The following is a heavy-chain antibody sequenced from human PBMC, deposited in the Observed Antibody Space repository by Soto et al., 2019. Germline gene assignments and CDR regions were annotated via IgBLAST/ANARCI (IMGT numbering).Heavy chain of an antibody. CDR2: IYAGGST. CDR1: GFTVSTNY. CDR3: AKDQVIWNDHPDAFDI. D-gene: IGHD1-1*01. Sequence: PGGSLRLSCAASGFTVSTNYMNWVRQAPGRGLEWVSVIYAGGSTYYADSVKGRFSVSRDTSQNTLYLQMNSLRAEDTAVYYCAKDQVIWNDHPDAFDIWGQGTMVTVSS. V-gene: IGHV3-53*01. J-gene: IGHJ3*02.